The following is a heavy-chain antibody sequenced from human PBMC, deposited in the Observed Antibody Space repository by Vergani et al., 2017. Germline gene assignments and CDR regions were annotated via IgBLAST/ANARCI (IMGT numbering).Heavy chain of an antibody. CDR2: ISGSGGST. J-gene: IGHJ4*02. V-gene: IGHV3-23*01. D-gene: IGHD5-18*01. Sequence: EVQLLESGGGLVQPGGSLRLSCAASGFTFSSYAMSWVRKAPGKGLEWVSAISGSGGSTYYADSVKGRFTISRDNSKNTLYLQMNSLRAEDTAVYYCAKDGEGYSYGYRHFDYWGQGTLVTVSS. CDR3: AKDGEGYSYGYRHFDY. CDR1: GFTFSSYA.